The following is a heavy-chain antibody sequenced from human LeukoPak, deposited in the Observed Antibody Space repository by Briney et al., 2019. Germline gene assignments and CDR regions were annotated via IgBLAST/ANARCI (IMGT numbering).Heavy chain of an antibody. J-gene: IGHJ4*02. V-gene: IGHV4-61*02. D-gene: IGHD3-22*01. Sequence: PSETLSLTCTVSGGSISSGSYYWSWIRQPAGKGLEWIGRIYTSGSTNYNPSLKSRVTISVDTSKNQFSLELSSVTAADTAVYYCARHDSSSYYGGDFDYWGQGTLVTVSS. CDR3: ARHDSSSYYGGDFDY. CDR2: IYTSGST. CDR1: GGSISSGSYY.